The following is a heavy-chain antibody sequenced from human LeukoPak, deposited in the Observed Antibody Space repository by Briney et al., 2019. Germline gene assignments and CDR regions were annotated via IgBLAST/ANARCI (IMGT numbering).Heavy chain of an antibody. CDR2: IIPIFGTA. Sequence: PGASVKVSCKASGGTFSSYAISWVRQAPGQGLEWMGGIIPIFGTANYAQKFQGRVTITADESTSTAYMELSSLRSEDTAVYYCARDHSSSGSKPDAFDIWGQGTMVTVSS. CDR1: GGTFSSYA. V-gene: IGHV1-69*13. CDR3: ARDHSSSGSKPDAFDI. D-gene: IGHD6-6*01. J-gene: IGHJ3*02.